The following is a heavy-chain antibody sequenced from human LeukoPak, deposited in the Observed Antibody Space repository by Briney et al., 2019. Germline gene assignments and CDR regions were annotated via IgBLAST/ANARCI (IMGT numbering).Heavy chain of an antibody. CDR2: ISGSGDST. CDR3: AKDLGADYGGNSGNDY. J-gene: IGHJ4*02. CDR1: GFTFSSYA. D-gene: IGHD4-23*01. V-gene: IGHV3-23*01. Sequence: GGSLRLSCAASGFTFSSYAMSWVRQAPGKGLEWVSAISGSGDSTYYADSVKGRFTISRDNSKNTLYLQMNSLRAEDTAVYYCAKDLGADYGGNSGNDYWGQGTLVTVSS.